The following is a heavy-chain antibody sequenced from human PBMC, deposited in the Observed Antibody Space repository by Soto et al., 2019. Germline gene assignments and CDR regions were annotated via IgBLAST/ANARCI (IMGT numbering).Heavy chain of an antibody. CDR1: GFTFDDYA. J-gene: IGHJ4*02. CDR2: ISWNSGSI. V-gene: IGHV3-9*01. CDR3: AKDTDYYGSGSYHY. D-gene: IGHD3-10*01. Sequence: EVQLVESGGGLVQPGRSLRLSCAASGFTFDDYAMHWVRQAPGKGLEWVSGISWNSGSIGYADSVKGRFTITRDNAKNSLYLQMNSLRAEDTSLYYCAKDTDYYGSGSYHYWCQGTLVTVSS.